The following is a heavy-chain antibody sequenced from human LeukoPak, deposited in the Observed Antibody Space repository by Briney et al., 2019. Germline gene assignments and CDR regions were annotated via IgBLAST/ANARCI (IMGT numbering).Heavy chain of an antibody. CDR2: INPNSGGT. V-gene: IGHV1-2*02. CDR1: GYTFTGYY. J-gene: IGHJ3*02. D-gene: IGHD1-26*01. Sequence: ASVKVSCKASGYTFTGYYMHWVRQAPGQGLEWMGWINPNSGGTNYAQKLQGRVTMTTDTSTSTAYMELRSLRSDDTAVYYCARVNSGSYGHGRSFDIWGQGTMVTVSS. CDR3: ARVNSGSYGHGRSFDI.